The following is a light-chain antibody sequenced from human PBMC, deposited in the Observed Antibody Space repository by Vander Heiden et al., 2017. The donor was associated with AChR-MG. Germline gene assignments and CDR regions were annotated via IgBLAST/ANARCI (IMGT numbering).Light chain of an antibody. CDR1: HYISTN. Sequence: ELVLTQSPATLSLSPGDRATLSCRASHYISTNLAWHQQKPGQAPRLLIFDASSRATAIPARFSGSGSGTDFTLTISSLEPEDSALYFCQQRRNWPYTFGQGTKLEIK. CDR2: DAS. CDR3: QQRRNWPYT. V-gene: IGKV3-11*01. J-gene: IGKJ2*01.